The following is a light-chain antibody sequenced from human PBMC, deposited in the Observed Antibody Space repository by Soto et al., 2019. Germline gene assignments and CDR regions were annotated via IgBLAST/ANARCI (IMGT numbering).Light chain of an antibody. Sequence: QSALTQPASLSGSPGQSITISYTGTSSDVGDYNYVSWYQQHPGKAPKVMIYDVSNRPSGVSNRFSGSKSGNTASLTISGLQAEDEADYYCSSYTSSSTLVFGTGTKVTVL. CDR2: DVS. CDR1: SSDVGDYNY. V-gene: IGLV2-14*01. CDR3: SSYTSSSTLV. J-gene: IGLJ1*01.